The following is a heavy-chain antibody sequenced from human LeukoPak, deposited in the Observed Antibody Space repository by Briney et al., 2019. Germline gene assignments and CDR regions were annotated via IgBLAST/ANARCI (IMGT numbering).Heavy chain of an antibody. J-gene: IGHJ4*02. Sequence: SETLSLTCTVSGGSISSYYWSWIRQPPGKGLEWIGYIYYSGSTNYNPSLKSRVTISVDTSKNQFSLKLSSVTAADTAVYYCARGPLSSSSTYYFDYWGQGTLVTVSS. CDR1: GGSISSYY. D-gene: IGHD6-6*01. CDR2: IYYSGST. V-gene: IGHV4-59*12. CDR3: ARGPLSSSSTYYFDY.